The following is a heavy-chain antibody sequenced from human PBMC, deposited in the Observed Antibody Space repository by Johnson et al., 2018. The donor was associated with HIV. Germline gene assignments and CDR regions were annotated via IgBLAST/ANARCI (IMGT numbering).Heavy chain of an antibody. D-gene: IGHD5-12*01. Sequence: MLLVESGGGLVQPGGSLRLSCAASGFTFSSYDMHWVRQGTGKGLEWVSAIGTAGDTYYPGSVKGRFTISRDNVQNSLSLQMNSLRPEDTAVYYCARGRFPEYIDIASGAFDIWGQGTMVTVSS. CDR3: ARGRFPEYIDIASGAFDI. CDR2: IGTAGDT. J-gene: IGHJ3*02. V-gene: IGHV3-13*01. CDR1: GFTFSSYD.